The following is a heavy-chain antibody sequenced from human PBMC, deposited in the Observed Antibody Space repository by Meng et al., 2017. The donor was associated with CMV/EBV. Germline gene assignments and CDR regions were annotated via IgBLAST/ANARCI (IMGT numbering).Heavy chain of an antibody. CDR3: AREAAETYYYYGMDV. CDR1: GFTFSGYW. D-gene: IGHD6-13*01. J-gene: IGHJ6*02. CDR2: INSDGSST. V-gene: IGHV3-74*01. Sequence: GGSLRLSCAASGFTFSGYWMHWVRQAPGKGLVWVPRINSDGSSTSYADSVKGRFTISRDNAKNTLYLQMNSLRAEDTAVYYCAREAAETYYYYGMDVWGQGTTVTVS.